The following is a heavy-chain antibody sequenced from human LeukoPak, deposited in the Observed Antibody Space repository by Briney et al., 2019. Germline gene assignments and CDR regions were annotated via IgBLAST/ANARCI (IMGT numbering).Heavy chain of an antibody. D-gene: IGHD2-2*01. CDR1: GGTFSSYA. CDR2: IIPIFGTA. J-gene: IGHJ4*02. CDR3: ARTCPGSSCYHIY. Sequence: GASVKVSCKASGGTFSSYAISWVRQAPGQGLEWMGGIIPIFGTANYAQKFQGRVTITADESTSTAYMELRSLRSDDTAVYFCARTCPGSSCYHIYWGQGTLVTVSS. V-gene: IGHV1-69*13.